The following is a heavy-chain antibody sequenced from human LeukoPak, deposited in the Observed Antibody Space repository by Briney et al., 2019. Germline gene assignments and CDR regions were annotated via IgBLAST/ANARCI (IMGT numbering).Heavy chain of an antibody. CDR2: IYYSGSA. Sequence: SETLSLTCTVSGGSISSDGYSWSWIRQHPGKGLEWIGYIYYSGSAYYNPSLKSRVTISVDTSRNHFSLKLSSVTAADTAVYYCASGMYFFDYWGQGTLVTVSS. V-gene: IGHV4-31*03. CDR3: ASGMYFFDY. CDR1: GGSISSDGYS. D-gene: IGHD1-26*01. J-gene: IGHJ4*02.